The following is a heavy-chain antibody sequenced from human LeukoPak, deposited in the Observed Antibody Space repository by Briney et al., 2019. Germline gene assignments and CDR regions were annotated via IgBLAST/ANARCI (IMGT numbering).Heavy chain of an antibody. Sequence: GGSLRLSCAASGFTVSSNYMSWVRQAPGKGLEWVSVIYSGGSTYYAGSVKGRFTISRDNSKNTLYLQMSSLRAEDTAVYYCARVLDYGDYPGGMDVWGQGTTVTVSS. D-gene: IGHD4-17*01. J-gene: IGHJ6*02. CDR2: IYSGGST. V-gene: IGHV3-66*01. CDR3: ARVLDYGDYPGGMDV. CDR1: GFTVSSNY.